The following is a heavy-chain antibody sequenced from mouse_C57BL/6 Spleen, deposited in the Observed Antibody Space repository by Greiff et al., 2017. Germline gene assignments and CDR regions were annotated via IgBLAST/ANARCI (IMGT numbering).Heavy chain of an antibody. CDR1: GFTFSDYG. CDR3: AGDYYGSSHYYAMDY. V-gene: IGHV5-17*01. J-gene: IGHJ4*01. CDR2: ISSGSSTI. D-gene: IGHD1-1*01. Sequence: EVKLMESGGGLVKPGGSLKLSCAASGFTFSDYGMHWVRQAPEKGLEWVAYISSGSSTIYYADTVKGRFTISRDNAKNTLFLQMTSLRSEDTAMYYCAGDYYGSSHYYAMDYWGQGTSVTVSS.